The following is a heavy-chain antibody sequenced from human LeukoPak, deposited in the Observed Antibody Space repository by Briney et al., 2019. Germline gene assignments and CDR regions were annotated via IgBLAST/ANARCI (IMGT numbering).Heavy chain of an antibody. J-gene: IGHJ4*02. CDR2: IEKDGSAK. CDR1: GFDISRYW. CDR3: ARAITSVDSY. Sequence: GGSLRLSCAASGFDISRYWMSWVRQAPGKGLEWVANIEKDGSAKYYVDSVKGRFTISRDNTNNSLYLQMNSLRAEDTAVYYCARAITSVDSYWGQGTLVTVSS. V-gene: IGHV3-7*04. D-gene: IGHD1-14*01.